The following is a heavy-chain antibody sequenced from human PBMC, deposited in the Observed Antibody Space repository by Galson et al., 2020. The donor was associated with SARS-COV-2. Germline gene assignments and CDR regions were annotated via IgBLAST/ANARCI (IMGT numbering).Heavy chain of an antibody. V-gene: IGHV3-13*01. D-gene: IGHD3-10*01. CDR1: GFTFSSYD. CDR3: ARGDMVRGGYYYYYYMDV. Sequence: GGSLRLSCAASGFTFSSYDMHWVRQATGKGLEWVSAIGTAGDTYYPGSVKGRFTISREKAKNSLYLQMNSLRAGDTAVYYCARGDMVRGGYYYYYYMDVWGKGTTVTVSS. J-gene: IGHJ6*03. CDR2: IGTAGDT.